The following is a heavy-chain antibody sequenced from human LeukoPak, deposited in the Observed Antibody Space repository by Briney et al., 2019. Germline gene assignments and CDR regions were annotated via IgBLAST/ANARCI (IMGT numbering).Heavy chain of an antibody. CDR2: INPSGGST. J-gene: IGHJ4*02. CDR3: ATSLGYCSGGSCYLY. D-gene: IGHD2-15*01. CDR1: GGTFTSYY. V-gene: IGHV1-46*01. Sequence: GASVKVSCKASGGTFTSYYMHWVRQAPGQGLEWMGIINPSGGSTSYAQKFQGRVTMTRDTSTSTVYMELSSLRSEDTAVYYCATSLGYCSGGSCYLYWGQGTLVTVSS.